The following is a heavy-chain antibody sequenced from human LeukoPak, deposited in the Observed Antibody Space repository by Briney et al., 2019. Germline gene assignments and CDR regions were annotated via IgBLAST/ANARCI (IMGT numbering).Heavy chain of an antibody. V-gene: IGHV1-8*03. CDR1: GYTSTSYD. Sequence: ASVKVSCKASGYTSTSYDINWVRQATGQGLEWMGWMNPNSGNTGYAQKFQGRVTITRNTSISTAYMELSSLRSEDTAVYYCARVLAAAKTPFGKTRKYYFDYWGQGTLVTVSS. CDR2: MNPNSGNT. CDR3: ARVLAAAKTPFGKTRKYYFDY. D-gene: IGHD6-13*01. J-gene: IGHJ4*02.